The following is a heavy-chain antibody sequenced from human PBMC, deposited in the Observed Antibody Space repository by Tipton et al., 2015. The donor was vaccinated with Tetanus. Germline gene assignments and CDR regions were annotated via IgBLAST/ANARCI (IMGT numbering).Heavy chain of an antibody. CDR3: ARVGRFLEWLVPHYDYYYYYYGMDV. Sequence: SLRLSCAASGFTFNSYAMHWVRQAPGKGLEYVSAISSNGGSTYYANSVKGRFTISRDNSKNTLYLQMGSLRAEDMAVYYCARVGRFLEWLVPHYDYYYYYYGMDVWGQGTTVTVSS. V-gene: IGHV3-64*01. D-gene: IGHD3-3*01. J-gene: IGHJ6*02. CDR2: ISSNGGST. CDR1: GFTFNSYA.